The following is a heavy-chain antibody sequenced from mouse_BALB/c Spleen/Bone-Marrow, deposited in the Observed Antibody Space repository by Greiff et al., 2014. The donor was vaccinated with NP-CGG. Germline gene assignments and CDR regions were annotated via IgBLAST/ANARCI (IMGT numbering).Heavy chain of an antibody. Sequence: EVKLEESGTVLARPGASVKMSCKASGYTFTSYWMHWVKQRPGQGLEWIGAIYPGNSDTSYNQKFKGKAKLTAVKSTSTAYMDLSSLTNEDSAVYYCTRGITTVVATRAMDYWGQGTSVTVSS. CDR3: TRGITTVVATRAMDY. CDR1: GYTFTSYW. D-gene: IGHD1-1*01. J-gene: IGHJ4*01. CDR2: IYPGNSDT. V-gene: IGHV1-5*01.